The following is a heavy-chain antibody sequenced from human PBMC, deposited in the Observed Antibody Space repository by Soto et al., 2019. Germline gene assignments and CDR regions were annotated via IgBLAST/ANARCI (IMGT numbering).Heavy chain of an antibody. CDR2: IIPILGIA. J-gene: IGHJ3*02. CDR3: ASPGQKDAFDI. V-gene: IGHV1-69*02. CDR1: GGTFSSYT. D-gene: IGHD3-10*01. Sequence: ASVKVSCKASGGTFSSYTISWVRQAPGQGLEWMGRIIPILGIANYAQKFQGRVTITADKSTSTAYMELSSLRSEDTAVYYWASPGQKDAFDIWGQGTMVTVSS.